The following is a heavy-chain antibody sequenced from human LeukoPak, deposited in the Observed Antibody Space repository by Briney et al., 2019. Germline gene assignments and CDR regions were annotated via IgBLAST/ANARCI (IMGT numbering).Heavy chain of an antibody. Sequence: GGSLRLSWAASRFTFSSYAMSWVRQAPGKGLEWVSAISGGGAGTYYADSVKGRFTISRDNAKNSLYLQMNSLRAEDTAVYYCARDTSNYYYGSGRPLDYWGQGTLVTVSS. D-gene: IGHD3-10*01. CDR3: ARDTSNYYYGSGRPLDY. CDR2: ISGGGAGT. J-gene: IGHJ4*02. V-gene: IGHV3-23*01. CDR1: RFTFSSYA.